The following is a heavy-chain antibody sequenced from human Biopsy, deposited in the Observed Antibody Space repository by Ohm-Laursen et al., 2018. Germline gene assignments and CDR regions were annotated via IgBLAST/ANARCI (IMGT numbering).Heavy chain of an antibody. CDR1: RDSISNYY. D-gene: IGHD3-16*01. CDR3: ARDSRGGHLNTTLITGKNLDS. J-gene: IGHJ4*02. V-gene: IGHV4-59*01. Sequence: SVTLSLTCAVSRDSISNYYWTWIPQSPGKGLEWIGYIYYTGSTNYNPSVKSRVTISVDTSKNQFSLKLNSVTAADTAVYFCARDSRGGHLNTTLITGKNLDSWGQGILVTVSS. CDR2: IYYTGST.